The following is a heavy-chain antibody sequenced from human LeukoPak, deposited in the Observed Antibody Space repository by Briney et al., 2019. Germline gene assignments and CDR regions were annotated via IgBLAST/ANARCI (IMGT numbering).Heavy chain of an antibody. J-gene: IGHJ6*03. Sequence: GGSLRLSCAASGFTFSSYGMHWVRQAPGKGLEWVAFIRYDGSNKYYADSVKGRFTISRDNSKNTLYLQMNSLRAEDTAVYYCAKVGAAADYYYYYYMDVWGKGTTVTISS. D-gene: IGHD6-13*01. CDR1: GFTFSSYG. CDR2: IRYDGSNK. V-gene: IGHV3-30*02. CDR3: AKVGAAADYYYYYYMDV.